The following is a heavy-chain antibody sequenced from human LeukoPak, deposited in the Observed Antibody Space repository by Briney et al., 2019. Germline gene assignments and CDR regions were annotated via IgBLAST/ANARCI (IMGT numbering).Heavy chain of an antibody. CDR1: GFTVSSNY. D-gene: IGHD5-18*01. V-gene: IGHV3-23*01. CDR3: AKRSYEYYFDY. Sequence: GGSLRLSCAASGFTVSSNYMSWVRQAPGKGLEWVSAISGSGGSTYYADSVKGRFTISRDNSKNTLYLQMNSLRAEDTAVYYCAKRSYEYYFDYWGQGTLVTVSS. J-gene: IGHJ4*02. CDR2: ISGSGGST.